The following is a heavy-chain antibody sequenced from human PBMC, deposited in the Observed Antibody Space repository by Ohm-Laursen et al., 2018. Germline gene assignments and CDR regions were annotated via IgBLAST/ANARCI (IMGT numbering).Heavy chain of an antibody. CDR2: IYTSGST. V-gene: IGHV4-4*07. CDR3: ATTTMDTSGWFGNYFDS. D-gene: IGHD6-19*01. J-gene: IGHJ4*02. Sequence: SETLSLTWTVSGDSISSYYWSWIRQPAGKGLEWIGRIYTSGSTNYNPSLKSRVTMSVDTSKNQFSLKLSSVTAADTAVYYCATTTMDTSGWFGNYFDSWGQGTLVTVSA. CDR1: GDSISSYY.